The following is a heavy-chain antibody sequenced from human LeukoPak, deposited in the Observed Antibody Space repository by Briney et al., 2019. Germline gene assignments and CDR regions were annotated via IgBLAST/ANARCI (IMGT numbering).Heavy chain of an antibody. D-gene: IGHD3-16*01. CDR2: IIPMFGTA. CDR1: GGTFSSYA. Sequence: SVKVSCKASGGTFSSYAISWVRQAPGQGLEWMGGIIPMFGTANYARKFQGRVTITADESTSTAYMELSSLRSEDTAVYYCARGPYYDYVWGSRKAYYFDYWGQGTLVTVSS. J-gene: IGHJ4*02. V-gene: IGHV1-69*13. CDR3: ARGPYYDYVWGSRKAYYFDY.